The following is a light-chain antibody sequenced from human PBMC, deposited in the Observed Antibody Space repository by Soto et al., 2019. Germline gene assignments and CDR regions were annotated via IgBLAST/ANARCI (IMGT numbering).Light chain of an antibody. CDR2: EVS. Sequence: QSALTRPASVSGSPGQSITISCTGTSSDVGGYNYVSWYQQHPGKAPKLMIYEVSNRPSGVSNRFSGSKSGNTASLTISGLQAEDEADYYCSSYTSSSTEVFGTGTKSPS. CDR3: SSYTSSSTEV. CDR1: SSDVGGYNY. V-gene: IGLV2-14*01. J-gene: IGLJ1*01.